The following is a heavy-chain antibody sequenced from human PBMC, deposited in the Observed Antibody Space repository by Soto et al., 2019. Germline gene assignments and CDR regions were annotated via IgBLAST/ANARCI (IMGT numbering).Heavy chain of an antibody. Sequence: QVQLQESGPGLVKPSQTLSLTCTVSGGSISSGGYYWSWIRQHPGKGLEWIGYIHYSGSTYYNPSLKSRVTIAVDTSKNPFSLKLSSVTAADTAVYYCARDGPDGDYLGGYYGMDVWGQGTTVTVSS. CDR2: IHYSGST. D-gene: IGHD4-17*01. CDR1: GGSISSGGYY. CDR3: ARDGPDGDYLGGYYGMDV. V-gene: IGHV4-31*03. J-gene: IGHJ6*02.